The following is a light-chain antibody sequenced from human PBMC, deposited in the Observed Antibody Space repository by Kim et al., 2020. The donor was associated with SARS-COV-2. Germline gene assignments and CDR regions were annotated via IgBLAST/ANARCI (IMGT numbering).Light chain of an antibody. CDR2: QDI. CDR3: QAWDSSTAI. CDR1: KLGDKY. V-gene: IGLV3-1*01. J-gene: IGLJ2*01. Sequence: SYELTQPPSVSVSPGQTASITCSGDKLGDKYVCWYQQKSGQSPVLVIYQDIKRPSGIPERFSGSKSGNTATLTISGTQAMDEADYYCQAWDSSTAIFGGGTQLTVL.